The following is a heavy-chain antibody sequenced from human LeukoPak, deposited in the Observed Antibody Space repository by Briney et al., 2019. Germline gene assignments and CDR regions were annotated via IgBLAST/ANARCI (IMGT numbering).Heavy chain of an antibody. CDR1: GFTFSSYS. Sequence: KTGGSLRLSCAASGFTFSSYSMNWVRQAPGKGLEWVSSISSSSSYIYYADSVKGRFTISRDNAKNSLYLQMNSLRDEDTAVYYCARVNPYYFDYWGQGTLVTVSS. J-gene: IGHJ4*02. CDR2: ISSSSSYI. V-gene: IGHV3-21*01. CDR3: ARVNPYYFDY.